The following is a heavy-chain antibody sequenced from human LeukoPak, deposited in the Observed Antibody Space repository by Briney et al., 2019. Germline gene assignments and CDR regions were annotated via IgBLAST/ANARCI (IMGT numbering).Heavy chain of an antibody. Sequence: SETLSLTCAVYGGSFSGYYWSWIRQPPGKGLEWIGEINHSGSTNYNPSLKSRVTISVDTSKNQFSLKLSSVTAADTAVYYCARTSSYSSGWSTFYPILDYWGQGTLVTVSS. CDR3: ARTSSYSSGWSTFYPILDY. CDR1: GGSFSGYY. D-gene: IGHD6-19*01. V-gene: IGHV4-34*01. CDR2: INHSGST. J-gene: IGHJ4*02.